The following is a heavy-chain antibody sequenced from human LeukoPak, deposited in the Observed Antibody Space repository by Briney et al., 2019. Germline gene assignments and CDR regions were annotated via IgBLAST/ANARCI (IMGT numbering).Heavy chain of an antibody. Sequence: GGSLRLSCAASGFTFSSYSMNWVRQAPGKGLEWVSSISSSSSYIYYADSVKGRFTISRDNAKNSLYLQMNSLRAEDTAVYCCARGAGECSGGSCYVINWFDPWGQGTLVTVSS. CDR3: ARGAGECSGGSCYVINWFDP. CDR1: GFTFSSYS. CDR2: ISSSSSYI. V-gene: IGHV3-21*01. J-gene: IGHJ5*02. D-gene: IGHD2-15*01.